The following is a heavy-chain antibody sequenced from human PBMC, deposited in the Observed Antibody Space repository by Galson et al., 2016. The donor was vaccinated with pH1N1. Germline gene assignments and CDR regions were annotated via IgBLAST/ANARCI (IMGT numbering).Heavy chain of an antibody. D-gene: IGHD3-22*01. Sequence: SVKVSCKASGGTFGSYGINWVRQAPGQGLEWMGGIIPIFNTAKYAQNFQGRVTITADESTTTAYTELNSLRSEDTAVYYCAREDYYDTDLSDWYFDLWGRGTLLTVSS. V-gene: IGHV1-69*13. J-gene: IGHJ2*01. CDR1: GGTFGSYG. CDR3: AREDYYDTDLSDWYFDL. CDR2: IIPIFNTA.